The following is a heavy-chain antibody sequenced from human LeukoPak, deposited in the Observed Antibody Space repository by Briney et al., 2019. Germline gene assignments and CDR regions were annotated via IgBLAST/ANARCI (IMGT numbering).Heavy chain of an antibody. CDR2: INHSGST. D-gene: IGHD3-10*01. J-gene: IGHJ5*02. CDR1: GGSFSGYY. Sequence: SETLFLTCAVYGGSFSGYYWSWIRQPPGKGLEWIGEINHSGSTNYNPSLKSRVTISVDTSKNQFSLKLTSVTAADTAVVYCARAEGEIYRRSGSNNWFDPWGQGTLVTVSS. V-gene: IGHV4-34*01. CDR3: ARAEGEIYRRSGSNNWFDP.